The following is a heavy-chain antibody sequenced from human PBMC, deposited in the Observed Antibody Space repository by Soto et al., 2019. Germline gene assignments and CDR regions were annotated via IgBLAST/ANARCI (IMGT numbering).Heavy chain of an antibody. V-gene: IGHV1-69*13. J-gene: IGHJ4*02. Sequence: SVKVSCKASGGTFSSYAISWVRQAPGQGLEWMGGIIPIFGTANYAQKFQGRVTITADESTSTAYMELSSLRSEDTAVYYCARVLTAIPGEYYFDYWGQGTLVTVSS. D-gene: IGHD2-21*02. CDR2: IIPIFGTA. CDR3: ARVLTAIPGEYYFDY. CDR1: GGTFSSYA.